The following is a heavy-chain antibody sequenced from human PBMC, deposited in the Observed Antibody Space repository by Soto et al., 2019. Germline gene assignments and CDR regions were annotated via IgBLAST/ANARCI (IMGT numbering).Heavy chain of an antibody. CDR3: ARDHPYYYYSSGHTISEYFQH. V-gene: IGHV3-11*01. CDR2: ISSSGSTI. CDR1: GFTFSDYY. D-gene: IGHD3-22*01. Sequence: QVQLVESGGGLVKPGGSLRLSCAASGFTFSDYYMSWIRQAPGKGLEWVSCISSSGSTIYYADSVQGRFTISRDNAKNLLYLQMHSLRDEDTAVDYCARDHPYYYYSSGHTISEYFQHWGQGTLVTVSS. J-gene: IGHJ1*01.